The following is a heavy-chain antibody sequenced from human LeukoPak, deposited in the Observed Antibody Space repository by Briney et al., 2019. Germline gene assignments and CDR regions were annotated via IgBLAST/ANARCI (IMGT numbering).Heavy chain of an antibody. D-gene: IGHD3-22*01. Sequence: LPGRSLRLSCTASGFTFGDYAMSWVRQATGKGLEWVGFIRSKAYGGTTEYAASVKGRFTISRDDSKSIAYLQMNSLKTEDTAVYYCTRGADYYDAFDIWGQGTMVTVSS. CDR3: TRGADYYDAFDI. J-gene: IGHJ3*02. CDR2: IRSKAYGGTT. CDR1: GFTFGDYA. V-gene: IGHV3-49*04.